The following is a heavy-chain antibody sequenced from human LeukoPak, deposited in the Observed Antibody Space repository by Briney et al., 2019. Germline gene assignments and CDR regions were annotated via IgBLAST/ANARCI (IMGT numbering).Heavy chain of an antibody. Sequence: PGGSLRLSCAASGFTSSSYSMTWVRQAPGKGLEWVSLISGDGGSTYYADSVKGRFTISRDNSKNSLYLQMNSLRTEDTALYYCAKEGIVVVVAATQPLDYWGQGTLVTVSS. J-gene: IGHJ4*02. CDR1: GFTSSSYS. V-gene: IGHV3-43*02. CDR3: AKEGIVVVVAATQPLDY. D-gene: IGHD2-15*01. CDR2: ISGDGGST.